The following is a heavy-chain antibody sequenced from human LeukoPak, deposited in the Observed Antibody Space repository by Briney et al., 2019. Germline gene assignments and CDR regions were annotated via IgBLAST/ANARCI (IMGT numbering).Heavy chain of an antibody. D-gene: IGHD2-21*01. CDR2: INHSGST. J-gene: IGHJ4*02. CDR3: ARVHTEGGELPRTTKTASQVDY. Sequence: KPSGTLSLTCAVYGGSFSGYYWSWIRQPPGKGLEWIGEINHSGSTNYNPSLKSRVTISVDTSKNQFSLKLSSVTAADTAVYYCARVHTEGGELPRTTKTASQVDYWGQGTLVTVSS. CDR1: GGSFSGYY. V-gene: IGHV4-34*01.